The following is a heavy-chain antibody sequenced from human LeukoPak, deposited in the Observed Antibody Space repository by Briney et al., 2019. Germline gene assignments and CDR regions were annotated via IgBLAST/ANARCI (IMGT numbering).Heavy chain of an antibody. CDR2: MSPNSGNT. Sequence: GASVKVSCKASGDTFTNYDINWVRQATGQGLEWLGWMSPNSGNTGYAQKFQGGVSMTRDTSVNTAYMELSSLRSEDTAVYYCARGPPNWGYDFWGQGTLVTVSS. V-gene: IGHV1-8*01. J-gene: IGHJ4*02. CDR3: ARGPPNWGYDF. CDR1: GDTFTNYD. D-gene: IGHD7-27*01.